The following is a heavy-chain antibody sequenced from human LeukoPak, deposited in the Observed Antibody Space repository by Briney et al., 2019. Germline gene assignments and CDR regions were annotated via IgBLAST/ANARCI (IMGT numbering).Heavy chain of an antibody. D-gene: IGHD1-26*01. J-gene: IGHJ3*02. CDR3: ARGHGSYEDDAFDI. CDR1: GFTFSSYA. CDR2: ISYDGSNK. V-gene: IGHV3-30-3*01. Sequence: PGRSLRLSCAASGFTFSSYAMNWVRQAPGKGLEWVAVISYDGSNKYYADSVKGRFTISRDNSKNTLYLQMNSLRAEDTAVYYCARGHGSYEDDAFDIWGQGTMVTVSS.